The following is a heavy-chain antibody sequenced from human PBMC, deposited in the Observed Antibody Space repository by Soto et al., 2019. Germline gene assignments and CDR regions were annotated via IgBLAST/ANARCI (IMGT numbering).Heavy chain of an antibody. CDR3: ARDAYIIPGYNWNDVSNWFDP. CDR2: TYYRSKWYN. CDR1: GDSVSSNSSA. Sequence: PSQTLSLTCAISGDSVSSNSSAWNWIRQSPSRGLEWLGRTYYRSKWYNDYAVSLKSRITINPDTSKNQFSLQLNSVTPEDTAVYYCARDAYIIPGYNWNDVSNWFDPWGQGTLVTVSS. D-gene: IGHD1-1*01. V-gene: IGHV6-1*01. J-gene: IGHJ5*02.